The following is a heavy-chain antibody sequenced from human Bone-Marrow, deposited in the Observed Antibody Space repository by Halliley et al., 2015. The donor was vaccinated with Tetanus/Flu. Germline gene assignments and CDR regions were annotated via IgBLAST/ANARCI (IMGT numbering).Heavy chain of an antibody. CDR2: ISYDGSEE. Sequence: ISYDGSEESFPDSVQGRFSISRDNSKNTLFLQMDSLRPEDAAVYYCARESDDTAGYYLHYFDYWGQGALVTVSS. CDR3: ARESDDTAGYYLHYFDY. V-gene: IGHV3-30-3*01. D-gene: IGHD3-22*01. J-gene: IGHJ4*02.